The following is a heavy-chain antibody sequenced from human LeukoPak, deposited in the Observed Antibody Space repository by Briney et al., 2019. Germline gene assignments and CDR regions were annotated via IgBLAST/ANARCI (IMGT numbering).Heavy chain of an antibody. CDR3: ARHYGEEYFQH. CDR2: IYYTGST. Sequence: PSETLSLTCTVSGGSISTYHWSWIRQPPGKGLEWIGYIYYTGSTNYNPSLKSRDTISVDTSKNQFSLKLSSVTAADTAVYYCARHYGEEYFQHWGQGTLVTVSS. CDR1: GGSISTYH. D-gene: IGHD4-17*01. J-gene: IGHJ1*01. V-gene: IGHV4-59*01.